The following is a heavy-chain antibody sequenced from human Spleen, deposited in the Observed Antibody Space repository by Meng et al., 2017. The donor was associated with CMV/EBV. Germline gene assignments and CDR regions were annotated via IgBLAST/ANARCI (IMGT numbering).Heavy chain of an antibody. Sequence: GGSLRLSCTASGFSFSSYAMTWVRQAPGKGLEWVSGINWNGGSTGYADSVKGRFTISRDNAKNSLYLQMNSLRAEDTALYYCARGFAGEIDYWGQGTLVTVSS. CDR3: ARGFAGEIDY. CDR1: GFSFSSYA. D-gene: IGHD3-10*01. V-gene: IGHV3-20*04. J-gene: IGHJ4*02. CDR2: INWNGGST.